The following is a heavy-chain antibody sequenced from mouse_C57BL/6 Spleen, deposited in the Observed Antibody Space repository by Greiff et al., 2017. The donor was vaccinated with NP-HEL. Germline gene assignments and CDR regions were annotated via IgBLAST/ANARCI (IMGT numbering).Heavy chain of an antibody. CDR3: ARPYV. CDR1: GFTFSDSG. V-gene: IGHV5-17*01. Sequence: EVKLVESGGGLVKPGGSLKLSCAASGFTFSDSGMHWVRQAPEKGLEWVAYISSGSSTIYYADTVKGRFTISRDNATNTRFLQMTSLRSEDTAMYYSARPYVWGTGTTVTVAS. J-gene: IGHJ1*03. CDR2: ISSGSSTI.